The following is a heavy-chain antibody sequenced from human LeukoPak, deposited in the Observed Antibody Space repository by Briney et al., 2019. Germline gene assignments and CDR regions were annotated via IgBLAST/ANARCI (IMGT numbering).Heavy chain of an antibody. CDR3: TTEIVVVPAAANWFDP. CDR2: IKSKTDGGTT. D-gene: IGHD2-2*01. Sequence: KPGGSLRLSCAASGFTFSNAWMSWVRQAPGRGLEWVGRIKSKTDGGTTDYAAPVKGRFTISRDDSKNTLYLQMNSLKTEDTAVYYCTTEIVVVPAAANWFDPWGQGTLVTVSS. J-gene: IGHJ5*02. V-gene: IGHV3-15*01. CDR1: GFTFSNAW.